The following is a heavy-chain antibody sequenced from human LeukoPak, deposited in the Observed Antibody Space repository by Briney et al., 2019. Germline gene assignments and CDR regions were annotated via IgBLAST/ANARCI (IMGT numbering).Heavy chain of an antibody. CDR1: GLTVSSNY. CDR2: ISGSGGST. CDR3: AKVVEKGYFDY. J-gene: IGHJ4*02. D-gene: IGHD2-15*01. Sequence: GGSLRLSCAASGLTVSSNYMSWVRQAPGKGLEWVSAISGSGGSTYYADSVKGRFTISRDNSKNTLYLQMNSLRAEDTAVYYCAKVVEKGYFDYWGQGTLVTVSS. V-gene: IGHV3-23*01.